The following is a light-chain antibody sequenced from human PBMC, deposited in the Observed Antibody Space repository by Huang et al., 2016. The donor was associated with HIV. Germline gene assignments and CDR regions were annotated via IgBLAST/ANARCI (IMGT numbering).Light chain of an antibody. Sequence: EIVLTQSPATLSLSPGERATLSCRASQSVGGYLAWYQQKPGQAPRLLISDASNRATVIPARFSGSGSGTDFTLTISSLEPEDFAVYYCQQRTNWPPGFTFGPGTKVDIK. V-gene: IGKV3-11*01. CDR1: QSVGGY. CDR3: QQRTNWPPGFT. J-gene: IGKJ3*01. CDR2: DAS.